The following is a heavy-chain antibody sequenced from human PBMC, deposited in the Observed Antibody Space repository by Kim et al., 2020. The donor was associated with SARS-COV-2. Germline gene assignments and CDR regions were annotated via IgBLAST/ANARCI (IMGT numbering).Heavy chain of an antibody. Sequence: ASVKVSCKASGYTFTSYYMHWVRQAPGQGLEWMGIINPSGGSTSYAQKFQGRVTMTRDTSTSTVYMELSSLRSEETAVYYCARGVDYSNYYYYGMDVWGQGTTVTVSS. V-gene: IGHV1-46*01. CDR2: INPSGGST. CDR1: GYTFTSYY. D-gene: IGHD4-4*01. J-gene: IGHJ6*02. CDR3: ARGVDYSNYYYYGMDV.